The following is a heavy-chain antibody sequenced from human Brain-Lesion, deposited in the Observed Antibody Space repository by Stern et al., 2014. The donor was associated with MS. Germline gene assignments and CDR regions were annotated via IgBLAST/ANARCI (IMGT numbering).Heavy chain of an antibody. Sequence: EVQLVESGGGLVQPGGSLKLSCAASGFIFSASGIHWVRQASGKGLEWVGRIRGKGNNYATDYAASVKGRFTISRDDSRNTAYLQMSSLMTEDTAIYYCTRQGPATVDDFDYWGQGTLVTVSS. J-gene: IGHJ4*02. CDR3: TRQGPATVDDFDY. CDR1: GFIFSASG. V-gene: IGHV3-73*01. CDR2: IRGKGNNYAT. D-gene: IGHD4-11*01.